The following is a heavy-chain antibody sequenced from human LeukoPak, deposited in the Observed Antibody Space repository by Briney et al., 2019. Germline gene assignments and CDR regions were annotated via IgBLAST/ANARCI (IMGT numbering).Heavy chain of an antibody. V-gene: IGHV1-18*01. Sequence: ASVKVSCKASGYTFTSYGISWVRQAPGQGLEWMGWNSTYNGNTNYAQKLQGRVTMTTDTSTSTAYMELRSLRSDDTAVYYCARAQYYYGSGSYSPLGYWGQGTLVTVSP. CDR1: GYTFTSYG. CDR3: ARAQYYYGSGSYSPLGY. D-gene: IGHD3-10*01. CDR2: NSTYNGNT. J-gene: IGHJ4*02.